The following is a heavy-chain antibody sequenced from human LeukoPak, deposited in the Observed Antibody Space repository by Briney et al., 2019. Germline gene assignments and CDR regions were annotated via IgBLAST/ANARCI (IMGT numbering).Heavy chain of an antibody. J-gene: IGHJ6*02. D-gene: IGHD3-3*01. Sequence: PGGSLRLSCVGSGFTFRSHAMSWVRQAPEKGLEFVSGIYENGGTTYYADSVKGRFSISRDNSKNTLYLQMNSLRAEDTAVYYCAKPAATIFGVVTYYYYGMDVWGQGTTVTVSS. V-gene: IGHV3-23*01. CDR1: GFTFRSHA. CDR2: IYENGGTT. CDR3: AKPAATIFGVVTYYYYGMDV.